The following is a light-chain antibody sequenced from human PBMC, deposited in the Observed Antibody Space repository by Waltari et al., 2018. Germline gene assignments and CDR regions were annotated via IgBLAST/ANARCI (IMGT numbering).Light chain of an antibody. CDR1: QTISRY. V-gene: IGKV1-39*01. CDR3: QQSYSFTRT. J-gene: IGKJ1*01. Sequence: DIQMTLSPSSLSASVGDRVTITCRASQTISRYLNWYQQKPGKAPNLLIYAASSLQSGAPSRFSGSGSGRDFTLIITSLQPEDFATYYCQQSYSFTRTFGQGTKVEIK. CDR2: AAS.